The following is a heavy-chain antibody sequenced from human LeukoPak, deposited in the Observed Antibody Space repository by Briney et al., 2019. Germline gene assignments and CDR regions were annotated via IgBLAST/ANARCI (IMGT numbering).Heavy chain of an antibody. D-gene: IGHD6-13*01. V-gene: IGHV1-2*02. CDR3: AREIAAAGSNWFDP. J-gene: IGHJ5*02. Sequence: GASVKVSCKASGYTFTGYYMHWVRQAPGQGLEWMGWINPNSGGTNYAQKFQGRVTMTRDTSISTAYMELSRLRSDDTAVYYCAREIAAAGSNWFDPWGQGTLSPSPQ. CDR2: INPNSGGT. CDR1: GYTFTGYY.